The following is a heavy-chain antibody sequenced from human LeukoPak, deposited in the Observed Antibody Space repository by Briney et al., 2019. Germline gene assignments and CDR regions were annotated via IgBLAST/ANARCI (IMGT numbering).Heavy chain of an antibody. CDR3: AAVDPGDYDYYYYYYGMDV. D-gene: IGHD4-17*01. CDR1: GFTFTSSA. J-gene: IGHJ6*04. Sequence: ASVKVSCKASGFTFTSSAVQWVRQARGQRLEWIGWIVVGSGNTNYAQKFQERVTITRDMSTSTAYMELSSLRSEDTAVYYCAAVDPGDYDYYYYYYGMDVWGKGTTVTVSS. CDR2: IVVGSGNT. V-gene: IGHV1-58*01.